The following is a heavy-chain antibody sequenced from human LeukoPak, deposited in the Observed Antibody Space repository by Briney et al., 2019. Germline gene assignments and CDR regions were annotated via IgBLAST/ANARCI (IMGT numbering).Heavy chain of an antibody. J-gene: IGHJ6*02. Sequence: GGSLRLSCAASGFTFSSYAMHWVRQAPGKGLEWVAVISYDGSNKYYADSVKGRFTISRDNSKNTLYLQMNSLRAEDTTVYYCARDREVQLWPVYYYGMDVWGQGTTVTVSS. D-gene: IGHD5-18*01. CDR3: ARDREVQLWPVYYYGMDV. V-gene: IGHV3-30*04. CDR1: GFTFSSYA. CDR2: ISYDGSNK.